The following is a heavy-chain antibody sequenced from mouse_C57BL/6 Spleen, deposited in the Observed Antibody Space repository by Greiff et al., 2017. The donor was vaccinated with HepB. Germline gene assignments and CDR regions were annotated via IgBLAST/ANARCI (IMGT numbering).Heavy chain of an antibody. CDR2: ISSGSSTI. Sequence: DVMLVESGGGLVKPGGSLKLSCAASGFTFSDYGMHWVRQAPEKGLEWVAYISSGSSTIYYADTVKGRFTISRDNAKNTLFLQMTSLRSEDTAMYYCARHSLFYAMDYWGQGTSVTVSP. J-gene: IGHJ4*01. CDR3: ARHSLFYAMDY. V-gene: IGHV5-17*01. CDR1: GFTFSDYG.